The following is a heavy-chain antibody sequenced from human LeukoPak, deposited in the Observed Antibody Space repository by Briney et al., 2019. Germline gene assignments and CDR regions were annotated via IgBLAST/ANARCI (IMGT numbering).Heavy chain of an antibody. V-gene: IGHV1-2*02. CDR1: GYTFTGCY. D-gene: IGHD3-10*01. Sequence: ASVKVSCKASGYTFTGCYMHWVRQAPGQGLEWMGWINPNSGGTNYAQRFQGRVTMTRDTSISTAYMELSRLRSDDTAVYYCARDLLWFGELLYPLDVWGKGTTVTISS. J-gene: IGHJ6*04. CDR2: INPNSGGT. CDR3: ARDLLWFGELLYPLDV.